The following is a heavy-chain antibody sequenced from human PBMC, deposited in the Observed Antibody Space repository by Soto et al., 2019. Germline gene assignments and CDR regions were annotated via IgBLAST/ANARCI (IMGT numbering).Heavy chain of an antibody. CDR2: ISSSFTI. J-gene: IGHJ4*02. CDR1: GFRFSDYS. CDR3: ARDRILGDYDSSGSLPDY. Sequence: GGSLRLSCAASGFRFSDYSMNWVRQAPGRGLEWVSYISSSFTIHYADSVEGRFAISRDNSKNTLYLQMNSLRVEDTAVYYCARDRILGDYDSSGSLPDYWGQGTLVTVSS. V-gene: IGHV3-48*01. D-gene: IGHD3-22*01.